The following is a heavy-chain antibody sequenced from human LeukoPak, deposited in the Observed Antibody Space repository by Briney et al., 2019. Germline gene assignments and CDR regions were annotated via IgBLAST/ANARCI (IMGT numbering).Heavy chain of an antibody. Sequence: SSEPVSSQASRCTLTRYVLIGVRQAARREVAGMGWMNPISGNTGYAHKFQGRVTMTRNTSISTAYMELSSLRSEDTAVYYCARGRIDCSSTSCYTYWSQGTLVTVSS. CDR3: ARGRIDCSSTSCYTY. D-gene: IGHD2-2*02. V-gene: IGHV1-8*01. J-gene: IGHJ4*02. CDR2: MNPISGNT. CDR1: RCTLTRYV.